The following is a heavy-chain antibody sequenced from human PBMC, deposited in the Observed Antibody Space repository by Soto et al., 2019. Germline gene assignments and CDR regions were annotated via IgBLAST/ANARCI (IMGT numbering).Heavy chain of an antibody. J-gene: IGHJ4*02. V-gene: IGHV4-59*01. Sequence: LETLSLTCTVSGGSITSYYWSWIRQPPGKGLEWIGYIYYSGSTNYNPSLKSRVTISVDTSKNQFSLKLSSVTAADTAVYYCARVVAVAGFFDYWGQGTLVTVSS. CDR3: ARVVAVAGFFDY. CDR1: GGSITSYY. CDR2: IYYSGST. D-gene: IGHD6-19*01.